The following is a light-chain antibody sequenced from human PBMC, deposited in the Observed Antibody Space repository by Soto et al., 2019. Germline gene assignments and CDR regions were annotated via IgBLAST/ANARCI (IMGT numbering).Light chain of an antibody. V-gene: IGKV3-20*01. CDR1: QSVGRRY. J-gene: IGKJ4*01. Sequence: IVLTQSPGTLSLSPGERATLSCRASQSVGRRYLAWYQQRPGQAPRLLIYDTSERASDIPDRFSGSGSWTNFTLTISRLVHEDYAVYYCKCQGTFGGGTKVEIK. CDR3: KCQGT. CDR2: DTS.